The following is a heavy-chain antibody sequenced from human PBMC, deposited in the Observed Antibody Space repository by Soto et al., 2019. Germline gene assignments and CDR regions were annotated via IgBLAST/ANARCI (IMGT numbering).Heavy chain of an antibody. CDR3: ARSGSSWNLREFDY. CDR1: DYTFTSYG. CDR2: ISVYNGNT. Sequence: ASVKVSCKASDYTFTSYGIIWVRQAPGQGLEWIGWISVYNGNTNYAQKFRGRVTMTTDISTTTAYMEMRSLRSDDTAVYYCARSGSSWNLREFDYWGQGTPAPVSS. D-gene: IGHD6-13*01. J-gene: IGHJ4*02. V-gene: IGHV1-18*01.